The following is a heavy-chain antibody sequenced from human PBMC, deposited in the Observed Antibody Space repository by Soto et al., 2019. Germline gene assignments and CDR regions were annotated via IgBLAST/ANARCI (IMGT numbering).Heavy chain of an antibody. V-gene: IGHV3-23*04. CDR2: ISGSGGTA. J-gene: IGHJ2*01. CDR1: GFSFNSYA. CDR3: AKDSGDCGGDCYSRGWYFDL. Sequence: EELLVQSGGGLGQSGGSLRLSCAASGFSFNSYAMSWVRQSPGRGLQWVSVISGSGGTAYYADSVKGRFIISRDNSQNILYLEMHSLRAEDTAIYYCAKDSGDCGGDCYSRGWYFDLWVRGTLVSVFS. D-gene: IGHD2-21*02.